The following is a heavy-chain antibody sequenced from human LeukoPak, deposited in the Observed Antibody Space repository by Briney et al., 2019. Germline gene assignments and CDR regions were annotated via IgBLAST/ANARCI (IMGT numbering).Heavy chain of an antibody. V-gene: IGHV4-59*08. CDR2: IYYSGST. CDR1: GGSISSYY. J-gene: IGHJ2*01. CDR3: ARHGPRSKIPYSSGPHWYFDL. Sequence: PETLSLTCTVYGGSISSYYWSWIRQPPGKGLEWIGYIYYSGSTNYNPSLKSRVTISVDTSKNQFSLKLSSVTAADTAVYYCARHGPRSKIPYSSGPHWYFDLWGRGTLVTVSS. D-gene: IGHD6-19*01.